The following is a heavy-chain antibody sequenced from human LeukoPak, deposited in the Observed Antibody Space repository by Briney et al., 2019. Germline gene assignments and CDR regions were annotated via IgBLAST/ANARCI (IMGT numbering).Heavy chain of an antibody. Sequence: SQTLSLTCTVSGGSISSGGYYWSWIRQPPGKGLEWIGYIYHSGSTYYSPSLKSRVTISVDRSKNQFSLKLSSVTAADTAVYYCASFIAAAGYYFDYWGQGTLVTVSS. CDR3: ASFIAAAGYYFDY. CDR2: IYHSGST. J-gene: IGHJ4*02. D-gene: IGHD6-13*01. V-gene: IGHV4-30-2*01. CDR1: GGSISSGGYY.